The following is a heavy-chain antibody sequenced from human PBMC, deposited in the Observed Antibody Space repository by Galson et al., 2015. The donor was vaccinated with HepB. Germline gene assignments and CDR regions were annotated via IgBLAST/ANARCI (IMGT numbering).Heavy chain of an antibody. CDR2: INPNSGGT. CDR1: GYTFTDYY. CDR3: ARDSSSPAFADY. D-gene: IGHD6-6*01. J-gene: IGHJ4*02. Sequence: VKVSCKASGYTFTDYYMHWVRQAPGQGLEWMGRINPNSGGTNYAQRFQGRVTLTRDTSISTAYMELSRLRSDDTAVYYCARDSSSPAFADYWGQGTLVTVSS. V-gene: IGHV1-2*06.